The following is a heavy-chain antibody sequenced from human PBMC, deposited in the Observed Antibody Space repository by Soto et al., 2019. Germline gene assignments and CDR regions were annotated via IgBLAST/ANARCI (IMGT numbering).Heavy chain of an antibody. Sequence: SETLSLTCTVSGGSISSGGYYWRWIRQHPGKGLEWIGYIYYSGSTYSNPSLKSRVTISVDTSKNQFSLKLSSVTAADTAVYYCARDSRYYYDSSGYSPIDHGMDVWGQGTSVTVSS. D-gene: IGHD3-22*01. V-gene: IGHV4-31*03. CDR2: IYYSGST. J-gene: IGHJ6*02. CDR3: ARDSRYYYDSSGYSPIDHGMDV. CDR1: GGSISSGGYY.